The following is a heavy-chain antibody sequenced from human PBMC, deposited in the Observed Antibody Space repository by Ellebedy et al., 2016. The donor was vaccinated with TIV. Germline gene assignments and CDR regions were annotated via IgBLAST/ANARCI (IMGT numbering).Heavy chain of an antibody. Sequence: MPSETLSLTCTVSGASISTYHWSWIRQPPGKGLEWIAYMFYGGSTNYNPSLKSRVTMSVDTSKNQFSLKLSSVTAADTAVYYCARHRPVKRPAEAYYFDYWGQGTLVTVSS. CDR3: ARHRPVKRPAEAYYFDY. D-gene: IGHD2-2*01. V-gene: IGHV4-59*08. CDR2: MFYGGST. J-gene: IGHJ4*02. CDR1: GASISTYH.